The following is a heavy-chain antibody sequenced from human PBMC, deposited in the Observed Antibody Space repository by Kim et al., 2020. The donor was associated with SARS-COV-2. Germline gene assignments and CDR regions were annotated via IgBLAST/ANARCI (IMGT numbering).Heavy chain of an antibody. J-gene: IGHJ4*02. D-gene: IGHD1-26*01. V-gene: IGHV3-7*04. CDR2: SKK. Sequence: SKKYYVDAVKGRFTISRDNAKNSLYLQMNSLRAEDTAVYYCARGSGSLSYWGQGTLVTVSS. CDR3: ARGSGSLSY.